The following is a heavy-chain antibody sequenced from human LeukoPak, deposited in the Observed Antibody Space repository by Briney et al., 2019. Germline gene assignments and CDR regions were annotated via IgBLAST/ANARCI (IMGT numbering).Heavy chain of an antibody. J-gene: IGHJ4*02. V-gene: IGHV4-39*07. CDR3: ARWGYSGSYYSYPDYFDY. Sequence: PSETLSLTCTVFGGSISSSSYYWGWIRQPPGKGLEWIGSIYYSGSTYYNPSLKSRVTISVDTSKNQFSLKLSSVTAADTAVYYCARWGYSGSYYSYPDYFDYWGQGTLVTVSS. CDR2: IYYSGST. CDR1: GGSISSSSYY. D-gene: IGHD1-26*01.